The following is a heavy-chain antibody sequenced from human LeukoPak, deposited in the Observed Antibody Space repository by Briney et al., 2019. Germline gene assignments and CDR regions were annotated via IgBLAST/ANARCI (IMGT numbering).Heavy chain of an antibody. J-gene: IGHJ4*02. Sequence: GGSLGLSCAASGFTFSSYAMHWVRQAPGKGLEWVAVISYDGSNKYYADSVKGRFTISRDNSKNTLYLQMNSLRAEDTAVYYCAKEGSGSLLYYFDYWGQGTLVTVSS. V-gene: IGHV3-30*07. D-gene: IGHD6-19*01. CDR3: AKEGSGSLLYYFDY. CDR2: ISYDGSNK. CDR1: GFTFSSYA.